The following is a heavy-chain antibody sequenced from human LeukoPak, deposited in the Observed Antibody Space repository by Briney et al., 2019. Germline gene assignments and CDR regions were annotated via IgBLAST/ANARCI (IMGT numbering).Heavy chain of an antibody. J-gene: IGHJ6*02. CDR2: IIPIFGTA. Sequence: SVKVSCKASGGTFSSYAISWVRQAPGQELEWMGGIIPIFGTANYAQKFQGRVTITADESTSTAYMELSSLRSEDTAVYYCARVQLGYCSSTSCYEGYYYYYYGMDVWGQGTTVTVSS. V-gene: IGHV1-69*13. D-gene: IGHD2-2*01. CDR3: ARVQLGYCSSTSCYEGYYYYYYGMDV. CDR1: GGTFSSYA.